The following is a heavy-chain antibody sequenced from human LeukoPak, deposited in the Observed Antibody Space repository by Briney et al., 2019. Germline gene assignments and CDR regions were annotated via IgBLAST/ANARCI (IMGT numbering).Heavy chain of an antibody. CDR1: GFTFSNYW. V-gene: IGHV3-23*01. CDR2: ISGSGGST. Sequence: GGSLRLSCAASGFTFSNYWMHWVRQAPGKGLEWVSAISGSGGSTYYADSVKGRFTISRDNSKNTLYLQMNSLRAEDTAVYYCAKDLRVGATDCYFDYWGQGTLVTVSP. D-gene: IGHD1-26*01. CDR3: AKDLRVGATDCYFDY. J-gene: IGHJ4*02.